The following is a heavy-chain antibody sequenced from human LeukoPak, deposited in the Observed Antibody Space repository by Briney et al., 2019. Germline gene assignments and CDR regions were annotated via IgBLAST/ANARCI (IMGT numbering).Heavy chain of an antibody. CDR1: GFTFSSYA. J-gene: IGHJ4*02. CDR2: IPYDGIKK. V-gene: IGHV3-30*04. D-gene: IGHD6-13*01. Sequence: GGSLRLSCAGPGFTFSSYAMHWVRQAPGKGLEWVAVIPYDGIKKYYGDSVKGRFTISRDNSKNTLYLQMNSLGAEDTAVYYCARDRGIVAAGLDYWGQGTLVTVSS. CDR3: ARDRGIVAAGLDY.